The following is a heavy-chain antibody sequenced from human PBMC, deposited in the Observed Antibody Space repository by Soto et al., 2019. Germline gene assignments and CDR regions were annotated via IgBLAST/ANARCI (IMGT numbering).Heavy chain of an antibody. CDR3: ARPALRSRSYAFDI. CDR2: MNPNSGNT. D-gene: IGHD1-26*01. V-gene: IGHV1-8*01. Sequence: QVQLVQSGAEVTKPGASVKVSCKASGYTFTSYDINWVRQATVKGLEWMGWMNPNSGNTGYAQKFQGRGTTTRNTSKTTAYKELSSLRSKDTAVYYFARPALRSRSYAFDIWCQGKMVTVSS. CDR1: GYTFTSYD. J-gene: IGHJ3*02.